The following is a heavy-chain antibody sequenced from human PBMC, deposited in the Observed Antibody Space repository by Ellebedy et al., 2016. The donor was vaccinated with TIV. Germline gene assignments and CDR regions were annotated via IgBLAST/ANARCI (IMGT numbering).Heavy chain of an antibody. D-gene: IGHD6-13*01. Sequence: GESLKISCTVSGFTFSSYAIHWVRLAPGKGLEWVTLISYDGSEKYNADSVKGRFTISRDNSKNTVYLQMNSLRAEDTAVYYCVRVLGMQTAGTWSWYLDLWGRGTLVTVSS. V-gene: IGHV3-30-3*01. CDR1: GFTFSSYA. CDR2: ISYDGSEK. J-gene: IGHJ2*01. CDR3: VRVLGMQTAGTWSWYLDL.